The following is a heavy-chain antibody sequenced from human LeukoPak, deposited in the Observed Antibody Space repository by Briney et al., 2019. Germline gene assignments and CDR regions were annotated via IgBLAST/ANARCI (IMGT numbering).Heavy chain of an antibody. V-gene: IGHV1-69*05. CDR2: IIPIFGTA. D-gene: IGHD2-2*02. CDR1: GYTFTSYA. Sequence: SVKVSCKASGYTFTSYAISWVRQAPGQGLEWMGGIIPIFGTANYAQKFQGRVTITTDESTSTAYMELSSLRSEDTAVYYCARAEYCSSTSCYTMRDYYYYYMDVWGKGTTVTVSS. J-gene: IGHJ6*03. CDR3: ARAEYCSSTSCYTMRDYYYYYMDV.